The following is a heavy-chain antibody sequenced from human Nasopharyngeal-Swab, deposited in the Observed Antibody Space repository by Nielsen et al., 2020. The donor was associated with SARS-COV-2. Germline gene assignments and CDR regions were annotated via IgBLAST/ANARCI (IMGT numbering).Heavy chain of an antibody. D-gene: IGHD3-9*01. CDR3: ARAPLTIFEYYFDY. V-gene: IGHV4-34*01. J-gene: IGHJ4*02. Sequence: SETLSLTCVVFGGTLNGFHWKWIRQTPGKGLEWIGEINDRGSGNYNPSLRSRVTISAGTSNIQFSLKLNSVTAADTAVYYCARAPLTIFEYYFDYWGQGTLVTVSS. CDR1: GGTLNGFH. CDR2: INDRGSG.